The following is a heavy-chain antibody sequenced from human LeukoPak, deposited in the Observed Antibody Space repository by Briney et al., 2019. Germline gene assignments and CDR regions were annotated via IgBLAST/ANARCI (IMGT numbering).Heavy chain of an antibody. D-gene: IGHD5-18*01. J-gene: IGHJ4*02. CDR3: AKGEQGYSYGFY. Sequence: GGSLRLSCAASGFTFSSYAMSWVRQAPGKGLEWVSAISSSGGSTYYGDSVKGRFTVSRDNSKNTLYLQMNSLRAEDTAVYYCAKGEQGYSYGFYWGQGTLVTVSS. CDR2: ISSSGGST. CDR1: GFTFSSYA. V-gene: IGHV3-23*01.